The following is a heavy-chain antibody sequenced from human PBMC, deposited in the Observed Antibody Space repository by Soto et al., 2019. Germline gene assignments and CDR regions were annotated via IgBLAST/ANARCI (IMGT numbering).Heavy chain of an antibody. V-gene: IGHV4-34*01. J-gene: IGHJ4*02. CDR1: GGSFSGYY. CDR3: ARVTRMSLDY. Sequence: QVQLQQWGAGLLKPSETLSLTCAVYGGSFSGYYWSWIRQPPGKGLEWIGEINHSGSTNYNPSLNSRVTISVDTSKHQFSLKLSSVTAADTAVYYCARVTRMSLDYWGQGTLVTVSS. CDR2: INHSGST.